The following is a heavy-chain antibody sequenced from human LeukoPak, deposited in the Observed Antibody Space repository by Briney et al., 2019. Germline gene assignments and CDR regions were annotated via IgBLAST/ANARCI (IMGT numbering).Heavy chain of an antibody. CDR2: TDTSGRYV. CDR3: ARGRSITLLRGVAMSDGFDI. CDR1: GFTLRSYE. D-gene: IGHD3-10*01. V-gene: IGHV3-21*06. Sequence: PGGSLRLSCAASGFTLRSYEMNWVRQAPGKGLEWVSFTDTSGRYVYYGDSVKGRFTISRDNAKNLLFLQMNGLRAEDTALYYCARGRSITLLRGVAMSDGFDIWGQGAMVAVSS. J-gene: IGHJ3*02.